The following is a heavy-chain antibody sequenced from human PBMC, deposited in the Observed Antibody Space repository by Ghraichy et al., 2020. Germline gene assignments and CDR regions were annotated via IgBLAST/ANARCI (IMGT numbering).Heavy chain of an antibody. D-gene: IGHD3-22*01. CDR1: GGSISSSSYY. V-gene: IGHV4-39*01. Sequence: SETLSLTCTVSGGSISSSSYYWGWIRQPPGKGLEWIGSIYYSGSTYYNPSLKSRVTISVDTSKNQFSLKLSSVTAADTAVYYWSNPPHYYDSSGYSDYWGQGTLVTVSS. J-gene: IGHJ4*02. CDR3: SNPPHYYDSSGYSDY. CDR2: IYYSGST.